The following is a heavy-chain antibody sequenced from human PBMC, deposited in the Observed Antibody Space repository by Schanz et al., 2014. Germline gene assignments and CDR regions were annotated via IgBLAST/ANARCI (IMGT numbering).Heavy chain of an antibody. V-gene: IGHV4-59*01. CDR2: INYSGST. CDR3: ARGGGGWNFYGMDV. CDR1: GDSISTYS. D-gene: IGHD3-16*01. Sequence: QVQPQESGPGLVKPSETLSLTCTVSGDSISTYSWNWVRQAPGKGLEWIGYINYSGSTNYIPSLKSRVTISVDTSKNQFSLRLNSVIAADTAVYYCARGGGGWNFYGMDVWGQGTTVTVSS. J-gene: IGHJ6*02.